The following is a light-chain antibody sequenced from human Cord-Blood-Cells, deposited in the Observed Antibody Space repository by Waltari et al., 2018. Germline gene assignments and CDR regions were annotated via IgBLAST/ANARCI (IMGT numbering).Light chain of an antibody. CDR2: AAS. V-gene: IGKV1-27*01. CDR1: QGISNY. CDR3: QKYNSAPPT. J-gene: IGKJ1*01. Sequence: DIQMTQSPSSLSASVGDRVTITCRASQGISNYLAWYQQEPGKVPKLLIYAASTLQSGVPSRFSGSGSGTDFTRTISSLQPEDVATYYCQKYNSAPPTFGQGTKVEIK.